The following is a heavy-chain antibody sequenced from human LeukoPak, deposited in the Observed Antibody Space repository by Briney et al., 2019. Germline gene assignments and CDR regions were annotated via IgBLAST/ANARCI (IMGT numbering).Heavy chain of an antibody. CDR3: ARGHSTSWPEYFQH. CDR1: VYTFTCYY. Sequence: ASVTVSFKASVYTFTCYYMHWVRQAPGQGLEWMGWINPNSGGTNYAQKFQGRVTMTRDTSISTAYMELSRLRSDDTAVYYCARGHSTSWPEYFQHWGQGTLVTVSS. D-gene: IGHD6-13*01. CDR2: INPNSGGT. J-gene: IGHJ1*01. V-gene: IGHV1-2*02.